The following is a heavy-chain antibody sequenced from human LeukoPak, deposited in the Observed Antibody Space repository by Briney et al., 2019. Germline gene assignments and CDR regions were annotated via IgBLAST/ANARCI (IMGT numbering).Heavy chain of an antibody. Sequence: ASVKVSCKASGYTFTSYDINWVLQATGQGLEWMGWMNPNSGNTGYAQKFQGRVTMTRNTSISTAYMELSSLRSEDTAVYYCARRPPRIAASTRFDPWGQGTLVTVSS. V-gene: IGHV1-8*01. CDR3: ARRPPRIAASTRFDP. J-gene: IGHJ5*02. CDR2: MNPNSGNT. D-gene: IGHD6-6*01. CDR1: GYTFTSYD.